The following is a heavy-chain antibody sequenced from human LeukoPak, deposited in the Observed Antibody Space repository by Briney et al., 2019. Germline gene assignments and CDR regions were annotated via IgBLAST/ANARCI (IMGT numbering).Heavy chain of an antibody. J-gene: IGHJ6*02. Sequence: PGGSLRLSCAASGFTFDDYGMSWVRQAPGKGLEWVSGINWNGGSTGYADSVKGRFTISRDNAKNSLYLQMNSLRAEDMALYHCARDKDYYYGMDVWGQGTTVTVSS. CDR1: GFTFDDYG. V-gene: IGHV3-20*01. CDR2: INWNGGST. CDR3: ARDKDYYYGMDV.